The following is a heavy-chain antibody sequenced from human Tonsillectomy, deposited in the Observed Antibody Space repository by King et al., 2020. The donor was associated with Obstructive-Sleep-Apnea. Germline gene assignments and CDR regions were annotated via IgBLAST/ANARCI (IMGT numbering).Heavy chain of an antibody. Sequence: VQLVESGGGLVQPGRSLRLSCAASGFSFDDYAMHWVRQVPGKGLGWVSGINWNSDSIGYADSVKGRFTISRDNAKNSLYLQVNSLRAEETALYYCVKDKNSGWYVDYFDYWGQGPLVTVSS. J-gene: IGHJ4*02. CDR3: VKDKNSGWYVDYFDY. D-gene: IGHD6-19*01. V-gene: IGHV3-9*01. CDR2: INWNSDSI. CDR1: GFSFDDYA.